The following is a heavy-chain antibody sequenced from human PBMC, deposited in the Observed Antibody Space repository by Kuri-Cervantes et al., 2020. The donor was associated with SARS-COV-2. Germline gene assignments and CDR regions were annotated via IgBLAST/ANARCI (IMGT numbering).Heavy chain of an antibody. CDR3: ARGGWSSSSRYNWFDP. V-gene: IGHV1-69*10. CDR1: GGTFSSYA. D-gene: IGHD6-6*01. J-gene: IGHJ5*02. CDR2: IIPIFGIA. Sequence: ASVKVSCKASGGTFSSYAISWVRQAPGQGLEWMGGIIPIFGIANYAQKFQGRVTITADKSTSTAYMELSSLRSEDTAVYYCARGGWSSSSRYNWFDPWGQGTLVTVSS.